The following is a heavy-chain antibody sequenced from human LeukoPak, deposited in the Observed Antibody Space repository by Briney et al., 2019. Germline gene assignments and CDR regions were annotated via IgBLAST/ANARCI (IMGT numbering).Heavy chain of an antibody. CDR2: VYYTGVT. D-gene: IGHD4-23*01. V-gene: IGHV4-39*07. CDR1: GGYIITSGHY. Sequence: SXTLSLTCTVSGGYIITSGHYWGWIRQLPGKGLEWIGSVYYTGVTSTNPFFRSRMSISVDASKNQFSLNLTSVTAADAAVYYCARERSSSGGHNWFDPWGQGTLVTVSS. J-gene: IGHJ5*02. CDR3: ARERSSSGGHNWFDP.